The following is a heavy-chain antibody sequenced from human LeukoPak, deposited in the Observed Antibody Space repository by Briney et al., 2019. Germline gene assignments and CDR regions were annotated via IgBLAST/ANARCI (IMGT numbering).Heavy chain of an antibody. D-gene: IGHD2-15*01. V-gene: IGHV4-39*07. CDR1: GDSISSTIHY. Sequence: KASETLSLTCTVSGDSISSTIHYWGWIRQPPGKGLEWIGSIYYSGSTYYNPSLKSRVTISVDTSRNQFSLRLSSVTAADTAVYYCARIYCNGGICFWADNWGQGTLVTVAS. J-gene: IGHJ1*01. CDR3: ARIYCNGGICFWADN. CDR2: IYYSGST.